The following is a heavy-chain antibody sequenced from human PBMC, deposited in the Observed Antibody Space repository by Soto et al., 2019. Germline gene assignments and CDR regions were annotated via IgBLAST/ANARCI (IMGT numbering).Heavy chain of an antibody. CDR1: GGSFIGYY. CDR3: ARANGLRLGELSWGGPNWFDP. Sequence: QVQLQQWGAGLLKPSETLSLTCAVYGGSFIGYYWTWIRQPPGKGLEWIGGMKLRGSTNYNPSLKSRATISLDTSKKQFSRKLSSVTAADKAMYYCARANGLRLGELSWGGPNWFDPWGQGTLVTVSS. D-gene: IGHD3-16*02. V-gene: IGHV4-34*01. J-gene: IGHJ5*02. CDR2: MKLRGST.